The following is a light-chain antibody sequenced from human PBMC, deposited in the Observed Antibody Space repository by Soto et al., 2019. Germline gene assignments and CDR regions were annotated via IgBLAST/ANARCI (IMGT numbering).Light chain of an antibody. V-gene: IGKV4-1*01. J-gene: IGKJ4*01. CDR3: QQYYGTPFT. CDR1: QNILYTSHDKNY. Sequence: DIVMTQSPDSLALSLGEKATINCKSSQNILYTSHDKNYLAWDQLKPGRPPKLLIYWASSREAGVPARVSGSGSCTDFTLTISSLQAEDVAVYYWQQYYGTPFTFGGGTKLEIK. CDR2: WAS.